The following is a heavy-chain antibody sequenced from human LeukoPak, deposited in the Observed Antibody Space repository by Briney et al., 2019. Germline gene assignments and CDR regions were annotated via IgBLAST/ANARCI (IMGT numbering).Heavy chain of an antibody. CDR2: IYYSGST. J-gene: IGHJ5*02. CDR1: GGSISSYY. Sequence: TSETLSLTCTVSGGSISSYYWSWIRQPPGKGLEWIGYIYYSGSTNYNPSLKSPVTISVDTSKNQFSLKLSSVTAADTAVYYCARTRNYVAANWFDPWGQGTLVTVSS. CDR3: ARTRNYVAANWFDP. D-gene: IGHD1-7*01. V-gene: IGHV4-59*08.